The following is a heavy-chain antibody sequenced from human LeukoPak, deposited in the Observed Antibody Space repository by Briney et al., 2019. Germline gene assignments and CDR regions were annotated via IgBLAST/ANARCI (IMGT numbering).Heavy chain of an antibody. CDR1: GYTFTSYA. D-gene: IGHD6-13*01. CDR3: ARQHSSSWTTYYYYYYMDV. V-gene: IGHV1-69*13. CDR2: IIPIFGTA. J-gene: IGHJ6*03. Sequence: ASVKVSCKASGYTFTSYAISWVRQAPGQGLEWMGGIIPIFGTANYAQKFQGRVTITADESTSTAYMELSSLRSEDTAVYYCARQHSSSWTTYYYYYYMDVWGKGTTVTISS.